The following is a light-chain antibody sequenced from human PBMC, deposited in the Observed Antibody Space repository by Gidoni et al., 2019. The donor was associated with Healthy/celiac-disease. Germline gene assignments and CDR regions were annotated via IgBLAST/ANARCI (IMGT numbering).Light chain of an antibody. Sequence: DIQMTQSPSSLSASVGDRVTITCQASQDISNYLNWYQQKPGKAPKLLIYDASHLETGVPSRFSGSGSGTDFTFTISSLQAEDIATYYCQQYDNLPLTFGGGTKVEIK. J-gene: IGKJ4*01. V-gene: IGKV1-33*01. CDR1: QDISNY. CDR2: DAS. CDR3: QQYDNLPLT.